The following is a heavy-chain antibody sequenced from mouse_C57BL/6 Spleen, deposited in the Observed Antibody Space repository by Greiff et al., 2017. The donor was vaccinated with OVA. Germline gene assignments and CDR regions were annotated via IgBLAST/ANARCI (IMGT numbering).Heavy chain of an antibody. Sequence: EVKVEESGAELVRPGASVKLSCTASGFNIKDDYMHWVKQRPEQGLEWIGWIDPENGDTEYASKFQGKATITADTSSNTAYLQLSSLTSEDTAVYYCTTKGAYWGQGTLVTVSA. CDR2: IDPENGDT. J-gene: IGHJ3*01. CDR1: GFNIKDDY. V-gene: IGHV14-4*01. CDR3: TTKGAY.